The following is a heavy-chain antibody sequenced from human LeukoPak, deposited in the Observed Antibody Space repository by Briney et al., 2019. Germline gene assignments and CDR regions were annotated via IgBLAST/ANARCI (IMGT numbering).Heavy chain of an antibody. Sequence: PGGSLRLSCAASGFTFSDSAMHWVRQACGRGLEWVGHIRTKANNYATAYATSVKGRFTISRDDSENTAYLQMSSLKTEDTAVYYCIPWHYGSGRPVDYWGQGTLVTVSS. CDR1: GFTFSDSA. J-gene: IGHJ4*02. CDR3: IPWHYGSGRPVDY. CDR2: IRTKANNYAT. V-gene: IGHV3-73*01. D-gene: IGHD3-10*01.